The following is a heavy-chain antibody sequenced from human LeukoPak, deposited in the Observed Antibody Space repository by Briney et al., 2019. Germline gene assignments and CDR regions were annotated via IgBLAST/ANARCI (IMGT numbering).Heavy chain of an antibody. CDR2: ISSSSSYI. CDR1: GFTFSSYS. D-gene: IGHD5-12*01. CDR3: ARGPLYSGYDYYYYFDY. J-gene: IGHJ4*02. Sequence: EGSLRLSCAASGFTFSSYSMNWVRQAPGKRLEWFSSISSSSSYIYYADSVKGRFTISRDNAKNSLYLQMNSLRAEDTAVYYGARGPLYSGYDYYYYFDYWGQGTLVTVSS. V-gene: IGHV3-21*01.